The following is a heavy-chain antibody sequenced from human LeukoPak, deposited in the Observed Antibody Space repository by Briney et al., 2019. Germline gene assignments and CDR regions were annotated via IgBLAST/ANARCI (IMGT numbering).Heavy chain of an antibody. V-gene: IGHV3-30*04. CDR2: ISYDGSNE. CDR3: VRPIDNGSGSYYFDY. D-gene: IGHD3-10*01. Sequence: GGSLRLSCAASEFTFYYYPMHRVRQAPGKGLEWVAVISYDGSNEYCADSVKGRFTISRDNSKNTLYLQMSSLRAEDTAVYYCVRPIDNGSGSYYFDYWGQGTLVTVTS. J-gene: IGHJ4*02. CDR1: EFTFYYYP.